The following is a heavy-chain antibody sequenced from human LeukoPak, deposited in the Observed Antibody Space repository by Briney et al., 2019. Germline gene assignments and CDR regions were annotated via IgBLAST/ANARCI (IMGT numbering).Heavy chain of an antibody. CDR3: ARDLNY. CDR1: GFNVTTNY. CDR2: VSGDGST. J-gene: IGHJ4*02. Sequence: GGSLRLSCVASGFNVTTNYMSWVRQVPGKGLDWVSVVSGDGSTGYADSVKGRFSVSRDSSKNTMYLQMNSLRAEDTALYYCARDLNYWGQGTQVTVSS. V-gene: IGHV3-53*01.